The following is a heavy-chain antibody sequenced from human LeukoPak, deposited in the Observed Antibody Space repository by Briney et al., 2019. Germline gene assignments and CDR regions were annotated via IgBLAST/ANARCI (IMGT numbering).Heavy chain of an antibody. D-gene: IGHD3-10*01. CDR2: IYYSGST. CDR3: ARAPKTVTMVRGVIISAVDV. CDR1: GGSISSSSYY. V-gene: IGHV4-61*01. Sequence: PSETLSLTCTVSGGSISSSSYYWSWIRQTPGKGLEWIGYIYYSGSTNYNPSLKSRVTISVDTSKNQFSLKLSSVTAADTAVYYCARAPKTVTMVRGVIISAVDVWGKGTTVTVSS. J-gene: IGHJ6*04.